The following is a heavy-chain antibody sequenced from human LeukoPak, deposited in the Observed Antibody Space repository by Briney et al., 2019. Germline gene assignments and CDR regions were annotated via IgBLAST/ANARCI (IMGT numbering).Heavy chain of an antibody. Sequence: SDTLSLPCTLSVHFKRNYYWTWIRQPPGKGLEWLGYIYYSGATNYNHSLKSRVTISVDTSKNQFSLQLSSVTAAGTAVYYCARVRHSSGWSDFDYWGQGTLVTVSS. J-gene: IGHJ4*02. CDR3: ARVRHSSGWSDFDY. V-gene: IGHV4-59*07. D-gene: IGHD6-19*01. CDR2: IYYSGAT. CDR1: VHFKRNYY.